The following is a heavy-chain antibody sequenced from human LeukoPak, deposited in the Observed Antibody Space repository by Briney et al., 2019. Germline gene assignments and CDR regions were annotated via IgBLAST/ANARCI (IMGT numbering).Heavy chain of an antibody. CDR1: GFTFSSYW. J-gene: IGHJ5*02. CDR3: AKDARPKGSTDWFDP. Sequence: GGSLRLSCAASGFTFSSYWMTWVRQAPGKGLEWVANIKQDGSEKYYVDSVKGRFTISRDNAKNSLYLQMNSLRAEDTAVYYCAKDARPKGSTDWFDPWAREPWSPSPQ. CDR2: IKQDGSEK. V-gene: IGHV3-7*03. D-gene: IGHD2-2*01.